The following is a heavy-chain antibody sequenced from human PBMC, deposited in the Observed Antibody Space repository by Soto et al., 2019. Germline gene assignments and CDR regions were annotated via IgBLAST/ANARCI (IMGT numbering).Heavy chain of an antibody. CDR3: ARSHSFDGSIYHYYFDF. J-gene: IGHJ4*02. CDR2: IYASGAT. CDR1: GGSISTYY. V-gene: IGHV4-59*01. D-gene: IGHD3-10*01. Sequence: SETLSLTCTVSGGSISTYYWSWIRQPPGGTLEWIGYIYASGATTYNPSLESRVTMSVDTPNNEFSLELTSLTAADTAVYYCARSHSFDGSIYHYYFDFWGQGTLVTVSS.